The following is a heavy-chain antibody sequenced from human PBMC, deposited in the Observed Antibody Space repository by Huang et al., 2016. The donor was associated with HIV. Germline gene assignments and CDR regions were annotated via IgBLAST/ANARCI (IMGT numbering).Heavy chain of an antibody. V-gene: IGHV4-39*01. CDR2: FYYSGGT. Sequence: QLQLQESGPGLVKPSETLSLTCTVSGGSFSSSRYYWGWIRQPPGRGLEWIGSFYYSGGTYYNPYLNNRVTISADTSNHRFSLKLTYVTAADTAVYYCARHTPSHVVYTHDAFDIWGQGTMVTVSS. D-gene: IGHD3-22*01. CDR1: GGSFSSSRYY. J-gene: IGHJ3*02. CDR3: ARHTPSHVVYTHDAFDI.